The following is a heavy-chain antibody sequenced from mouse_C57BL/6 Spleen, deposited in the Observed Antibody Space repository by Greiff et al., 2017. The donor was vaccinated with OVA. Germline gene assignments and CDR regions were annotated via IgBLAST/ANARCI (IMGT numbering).Heavy chain of an antibody. CDR2: IWSDGST. V-gene: IGHV2-6-1*01. D-gene: IGHD2-2*01. J-gene: IGHJ1*03. Sequence: VQGVESGPGLVAPSQSLSITCTVSGFSLTSYGVHWVRQPPGKGLEWLVVIWSDGSTTYNSAPKSRLSISKDNSKSQVFLKMNSLQTDDTAMYYCARHGGYYGYFDVWGTGTTVTVSS. CDR1: GFSLTSYG. CDR3: ARHGGYYGYFDV.